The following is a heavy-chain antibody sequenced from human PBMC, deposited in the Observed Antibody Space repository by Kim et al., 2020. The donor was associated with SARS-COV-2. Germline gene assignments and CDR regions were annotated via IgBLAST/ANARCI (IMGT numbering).Heavy chain of an antibody. V-gene: IGHV4-59*08. CDR3: ARHQEGYISGWWIDY. D-gene: IGHD6-19*01. CDR2: IYYSGST. CDR1: GGSISSYY. Sequence: SETLSLTCTVSGGSISSYYWSWIRQPPGKGLEWIGYIYYSGSTNYNPSLKSRVTISVDTSKNQFSLKLSSVTAADTAVYYCARHQEGYISGWWIDYWGQGTLVTVSS. J-gene: IGHJ4*02.